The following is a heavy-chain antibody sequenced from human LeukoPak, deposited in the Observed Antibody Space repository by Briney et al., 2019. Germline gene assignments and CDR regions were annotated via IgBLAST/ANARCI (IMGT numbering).Heavy chain of an antibody. CDR2: ISETI. Sequence: GGSLRLSCIASGFVFSRGNMNWVRQAPGKGLECVAHISETIYYADSVQGRFTISRDNAKNSLYLQMSNLRVDDTAMYYCVREVGRPKTFYFDSWGRGTPVTVSS. V-gene: IGHV3-48*04. D-gene: IGHD3-16*01. CDR3: VREVGRPKTFYFDS. CDR1: GFVFSRGN. J-gene: IGHJ4*02.